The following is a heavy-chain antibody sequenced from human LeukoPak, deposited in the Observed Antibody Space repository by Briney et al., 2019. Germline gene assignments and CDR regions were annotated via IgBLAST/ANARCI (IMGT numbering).Heavy chain of an antibody. D-gene: IGHD6-6*01. CDR1: GDSVSSNSGA. J-gene: IGHJ4*02. V-gene: IGHV6-1*01. CDR2: TYYRSKWYN. Sequence: SQTLSLTCAISGDSVSSNSGAWNWFRQSPSRGLEWLGRTYYRSKWYNDYAVSVNSRITITPDTSKNQFSLHLNSVTPEDTAVYYCARYSGSSRIFDSWGQGTQVTVPS. CDR3: ARYSGSSRIFDS.